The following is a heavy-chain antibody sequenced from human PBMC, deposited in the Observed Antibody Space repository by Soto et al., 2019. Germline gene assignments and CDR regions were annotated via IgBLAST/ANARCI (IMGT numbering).Heavy chain of an antibody. Sequence: GASVKVSCKASGYTFTGYYMHWVRQAPGQGLEWMGWINPNSGSTNYAQKFQGWVTMTTDTSTSTAYVELRSLRSEDTAVYYCARDYYDSSGLYGRDYWGQGTLVTVSS. J-gene: IGHJ4*02. D-gene: IGHD3-22*01. CDR1: GYTFTGYY. CDR2: INPNSGST. CDR3: ARDYYDSSGLYGRDY. V-gene: IGHV1-2*04.